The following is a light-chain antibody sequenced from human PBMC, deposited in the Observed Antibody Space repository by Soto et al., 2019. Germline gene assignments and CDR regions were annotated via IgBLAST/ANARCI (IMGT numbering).Light chain of an antibody. CDR2: DVS. CDR3: SSYTSLSTLV. CDR1: SSDVGGYNY. Sequence: QSVLTQRASVSGSPGQSITISCTGTSSDVGGYNYVSWYQQHPGKAPKLMIYDVSNRPSGVSNRFSGSKSGSTASLTISGLQDEDEADYYCSSYTSLSTLVFGTGTKVTVL. J-gene: IGLJ1*01. V-gene: IGLV2-14*01.